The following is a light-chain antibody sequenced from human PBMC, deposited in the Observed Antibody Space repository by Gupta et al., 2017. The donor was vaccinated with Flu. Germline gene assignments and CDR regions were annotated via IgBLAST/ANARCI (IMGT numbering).Light chain of an antibody. CDR3: CSYAGSGLYV. CDR1: SSDVGSYNL. CDR2: EGS. V-gene: IGLV2-23*01. J-gene: IGLJ1*01. Sequence: QSALTQTASVSGSPGQSITISCTGTSSDVGSYNLVSWYQQHPGKAHKLMIYEGSKRPSGVSNRFSGSQSGNTASLTISGLQAEDEAYYYCCSYAGSGLYVFGTGTKVTVL.